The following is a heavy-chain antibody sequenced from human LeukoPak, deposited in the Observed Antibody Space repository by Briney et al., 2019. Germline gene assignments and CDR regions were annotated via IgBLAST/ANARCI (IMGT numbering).Heavy chain of an antibody. J-gene: IGHJ4*02. V-gene: IGHV4-4*07. CDR1: GGSISSYY. D-gene: IGHD6-19*01. CDR2: INTSGNT. Sequence: SETLSLTCTVSGGSISSYYWSWIRQPAGKGLEWIGRINTSGNTNYNPSLKSRVTMSADTSKNQFSLELTSATAADTAVYYCASPRSSSGWDGDFDYWGQGTLVTVSS. CDR3: ASPRSSSGWDGDFDY.